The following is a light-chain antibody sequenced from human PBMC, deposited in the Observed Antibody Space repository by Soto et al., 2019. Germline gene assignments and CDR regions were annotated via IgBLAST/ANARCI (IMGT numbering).Light chain of an antibody. V-gene: IGKV3-20*01. CDR2: GAS. Sequence: EIVLTQSPGTLSFSPGERATLSCRASQSVSSSYLAWYQQKPGQAPRLLIYGASSRATGIPDRFSGSGSGTVFTLTISRLEPEDFAVYYCQKYGSSPRTFGQETKLGIK. CDR1: QSVSSSY. J-gene: IGKJ2*01. CDR3: QKYGSSPRT.